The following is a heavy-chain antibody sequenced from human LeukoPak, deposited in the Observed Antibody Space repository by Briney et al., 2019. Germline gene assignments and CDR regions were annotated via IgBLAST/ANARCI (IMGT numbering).Heavy chain of an antibody. J-gene: IGHJ4*02. CDR1: GFTFSSYV. Sequence: PGRSLRLSCAASGFTFSSYVMNWVRQAPGKGPEWISYISRSGATIYYADSVKGRFTISRDNAKNSLYLQMSSLGAEDTAIYYCSRDRGGGDIYFDYWGQGTLVTVSS. CDR3: SRDRGGGDIYFDY. CDR2: ISRSGATI. V-gene: IGHV3-48*03. D-gene: IGHD2-21*02.